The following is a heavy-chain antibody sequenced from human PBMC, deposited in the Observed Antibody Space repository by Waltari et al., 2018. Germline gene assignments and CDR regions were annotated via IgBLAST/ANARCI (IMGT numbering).Heavy chain of an antibody. CDR3: ARDLGVGANYFDY. CDR2: INAGNGNT. Sequence: QVQLVQSGAEVKKPGASVKVSCKASGYTFTSYAMHWVRQAPGKRLEWMGWINAGNGNTKYSQKFQGRVTITRDTSASTAYMELSSLRSEDTAVYYCARDLGVGANYFDYWGQGTLVTVSS. V-gene: IGHV1-3*01. D-gene: IGHD1-26*01. CDR1: GYTFTSYA. J-gene: IGHJ4*02.